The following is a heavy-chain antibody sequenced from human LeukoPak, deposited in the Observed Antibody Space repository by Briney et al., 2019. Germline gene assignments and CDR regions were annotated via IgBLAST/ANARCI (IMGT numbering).Heavy chain of an antibody. CDR3: ARGKGQQLGTYYYYGMDV. D-gene: IGHD6-6*01. CDR1: GFTFSSYW. J-gene: IGHJ6*02. CDR2: INSDGSST. V-gene: IGHV3-74*01. Sequence: PGGSLRLSCAASGFTFSSYWMHWVRQAPGKGLVWVSRINSDGSSTSYADSAKGRFTISRDNAKNTLYLQMNSLRAEDTAVYYCARGKGQQLGTYYYYGMDVWGQGTTVTVSS.